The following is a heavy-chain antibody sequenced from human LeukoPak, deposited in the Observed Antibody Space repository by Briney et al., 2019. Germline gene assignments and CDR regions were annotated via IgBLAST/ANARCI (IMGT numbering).Heavy chain of an antibody. V-gene: IGHV1-18*01. J-gene: IGHJ6*03. CDR3: ARVRDILTGYYNYMDV. CDR1: GYTFSSYG. D-gene: IGHD3-9*01. Sequence: ASVKVSCKASGYTFSSYGISWVRQAPGQGLGWMGWISADNGDTNYALKLQGRVTMTTDTSTSTAYMELRSLRSDDTAVYYCARVRDILTGYYNYMDVWGKGTTVTVSS. CDR2: ISADNGDT.